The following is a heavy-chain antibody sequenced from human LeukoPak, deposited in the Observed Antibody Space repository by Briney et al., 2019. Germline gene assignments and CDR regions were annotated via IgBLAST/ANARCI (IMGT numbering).Heavy chain of an antibody. CDR1: GGSFSGYY. CDR3: ARGWKRLWLPLDYYFDY. Sequence: SETLTLTCAVYGGSFSGYYWSWIRQPPGKGLEWIGEINHSGSTNYNPSLKSRVTISVDTSKNQFSLKLSSVTAADTAVYYCARGWKRLWLPLDYYFDYWGQGTLVTVSS. CDR2: INHSGST. J-gene: IGHJ4*02. V-gene: IGHV4-34*01. D-gene: IGHD5-18*01.